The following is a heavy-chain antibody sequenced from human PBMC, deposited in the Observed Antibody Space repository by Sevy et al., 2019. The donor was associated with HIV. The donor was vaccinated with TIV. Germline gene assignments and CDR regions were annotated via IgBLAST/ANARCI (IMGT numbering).Heavy chain of an antibody. J-gene: IGHJ4*02. Sequence: GGSLRLSCEVSGFTFTTSAMSWVRQAPGKGLEWISYIRGSDDTTTFYADSVKGRFTISRDNSKNSLYLQMNSLRAEDTAVYYCARDWSGRGYYDSSGYLGYWGQGTLVTVSS. CDR3: ARDWSGRGYYDSSGYLGY. V-gene: IGHV3-23*01. CDR2: IRGSDDTTT. D-gene: IGHD3-22*01. CDR1: GFTFTTSA.